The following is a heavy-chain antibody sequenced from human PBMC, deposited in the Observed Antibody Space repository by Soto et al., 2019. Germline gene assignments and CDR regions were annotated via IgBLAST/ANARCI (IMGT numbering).Heavy chain of an antibody. CDR3: ASDRIDFWSGPCYGMDV. D-gene: IGHD3-3*01. Sequence: SETLSLTCTVSGGSISSGGYYWSWIRQHPGKGLEWIGYIYYSGSTYYNPSLKSRVTISVDTAKNQFFLKLSSVTAADTAVYYCASDRIDFWSGPCYGMDVWGQGTTVT. CDR1: GGSISSGGYY. CDR2: IYYSGST. J-gene: IGHJ6*02. V-gene: IGHV4-31*03.